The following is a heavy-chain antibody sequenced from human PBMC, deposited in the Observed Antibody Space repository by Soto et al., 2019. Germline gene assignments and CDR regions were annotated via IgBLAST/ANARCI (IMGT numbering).Heavy chain of an antibody. CDR1: GFTFSSFG. V-gene: IGHV3-30*18. Sequence: GGSLRLSCAASGFTFSSFGMHWVRQAPGKGLEWVAIISYDGSNTYYADSVKGRFTISRDNSKNTLYLQMNSLRAEDTAVYYCAKPRYSSSWYFDYWGQGTLVTVSS. J-gene: IGHJ4*02. CDR3: AKPRYSSSWYFDY. CDR2: ISYDGSNT. D-gene: IGHD6-13*01.